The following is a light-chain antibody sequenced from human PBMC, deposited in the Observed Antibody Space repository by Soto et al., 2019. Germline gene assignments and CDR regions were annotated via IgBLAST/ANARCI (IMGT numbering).Light chain of an antibody. CDR2: DAS. Sequence: DIQMTQSPSSLSASVGDRVTITCQARQDISNYLNWYQQKPGKAPKLLIYDASNLETGVPSRFSGRGSGTDVTFTISSPQPEDIATYYCQQYDNLPPYTFGQGTKLEIK. J-gene: IGKJ2*01. CDR1: QDISNY. V-gene: IGKV1-33*01. CDR3: QQYDNLPPYT.